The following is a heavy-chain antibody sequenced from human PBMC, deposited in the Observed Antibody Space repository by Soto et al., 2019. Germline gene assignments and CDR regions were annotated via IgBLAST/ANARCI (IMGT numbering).Heavy chain of an antibody. CDR2: IYPGDSDT. CDR1: GYIFTSYW. J-gene: IGHJ5*02. V-gene: IGHV5-51*01. D-gene: IGHD6-6*01. CDR3: ARHPVSYSSSSGWFDP. Sequence: PGESLKTSCNGSGYIFTSYWIGWVRQMPGKGLEWMGIIYPGDSDTRYSPSFQGQVTISADKSISTAYLQWSSLKASDTAMYYCARHPVSYSSSSGWFDPWGQGTLVTVSS.